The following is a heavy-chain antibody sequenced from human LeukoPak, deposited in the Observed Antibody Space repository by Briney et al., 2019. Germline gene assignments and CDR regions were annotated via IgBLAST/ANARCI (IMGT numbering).Heavy chain of an antibody. V-gene: IGHV3-74*01. CDR3: ARAGVAAALDY. CDR2: IKDDGSLT. D-gene: IGHD6-13*01. Sequence: GGSLRLSCAASGFTISNYWMHWVRQVPGKGLMWVSRIKDDGSLTSYADFVQGRFTISRDNAKNMLYLQMNSLRAGDTAVYYCARAGVAAALDYWGQGTLVTASS. J-gene: IGHJ4*02. CDR1: GFTISNYW.